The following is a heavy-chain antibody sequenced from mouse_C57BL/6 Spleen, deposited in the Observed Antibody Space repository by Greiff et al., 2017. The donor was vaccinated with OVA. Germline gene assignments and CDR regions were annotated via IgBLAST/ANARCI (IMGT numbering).Heavy chain of an antibody. V-gene: IGHV1-15*01. CDR3: TRYGGYDLYAIDY. CDR1: GYTFTDYE. CDR2: IDPETGGT. J-gene: IGHJ4*01. D-gene: IGHD2-2*01. Sequence: QVQLKESGAELVRPGASVTLSCKASGYTFTDYEMHWVKQTPVHGLEWIGAIDPETGGTAYNQKFKGKAILTADKSSSTAYMELRSLTSEDSAVYYCTRYGGYDLYAIDYWGQGTSVTVSS.